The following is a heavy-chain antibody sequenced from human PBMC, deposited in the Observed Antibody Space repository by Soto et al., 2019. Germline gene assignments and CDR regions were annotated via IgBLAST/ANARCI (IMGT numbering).Heavy chain of an antibody. CDR3: VRDFVVHCSGGSCYHGFYFDY. CDR2: ISAYNGNT. CDR1: GYTFTSYG. J-gene: IGHJ4*02. D-gene: IGHD2-15*01. Sequence: ASVKVSCKASGYTFTSYGISWVRQAPGQGLERMGWISAYNGNTNYAQKLQGRVTMTTDTSTSTAYIELRSLRSDDTAVYYCVRDFVVHCSGGSCYHGFYFDYWGQGTLVTVSS. V-gene: IGHV1-18*01.